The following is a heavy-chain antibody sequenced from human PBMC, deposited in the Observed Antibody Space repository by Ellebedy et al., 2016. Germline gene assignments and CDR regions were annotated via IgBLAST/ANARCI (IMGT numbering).Heavy chain of an antibody. Sequence: GGSLRLXXAASGFTFSSYGMHWVRQAPGKGLEWVAVISYDGSNKYYADSVKGRFTISRDNSKNTLYLQMNSLRAEDTAVYYCAKDLEAHSYYFDYWGQGTLVTVSS. J-gene: IGHJ4*02. CDR3: AKDLEAHSYYFDY. CDR1: GFTFSSYG. V-gene: IGHV3-30*18. CDR2: ISYDGSNK.